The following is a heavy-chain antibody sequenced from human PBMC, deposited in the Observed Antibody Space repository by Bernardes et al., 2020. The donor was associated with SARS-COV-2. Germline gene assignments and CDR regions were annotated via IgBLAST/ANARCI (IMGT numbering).Heavy chain of an antibody. CDR3: AKESRITIFGVVIIEQHFDY. Sequence: GALRLSCAASGFTFSSYAMSWVRQAPGKGLEWVSAISGSGGSTYYADSLKGRFTISRDNSKNTLYLQMNSLRAEDTAVYYCAKESRITIFGVVIIEQHFDYWGQGTLVTVSS. CDR2: ISGSGGST. D-gene: IGHD3-3*01. V-gene: IGHV3-23*01. J-gene: IGHJ4*02. CDR1: GFTFSSYA.